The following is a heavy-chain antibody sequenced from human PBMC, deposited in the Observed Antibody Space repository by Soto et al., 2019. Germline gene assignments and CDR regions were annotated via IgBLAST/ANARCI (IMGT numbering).Heavy chain of an antibody. Sequence: QVQLVESGGGVVQPGRSLRLSCAASGFTFSSYGMHWVRQAPGKGLEWVAVISYDGSNKYYADSVKGRFTISRDNSKNTLYLQMNSLRAEDTAVYYCAKDGAGAAFDAFDIWGQGTMVTVSS. D-gene: IGHD6-19*01. J-gene: IGHJ3*02. CDR2: ISYDGSNK. V-gene: IGHV3-30*18. CDR1: GFTFSSYG. CDR3: AKDGAGAAFDAFDI.